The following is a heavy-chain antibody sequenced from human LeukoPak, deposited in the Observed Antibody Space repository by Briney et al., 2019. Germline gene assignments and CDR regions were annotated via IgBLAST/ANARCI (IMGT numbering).Heavy chain of an antibody. V-gene: IGHV1-18*01. CDR3: ASISSGSYSDAFDI. CDR1: GYTFTSYD. Sequence: ASVKVSCKASGYTFTSYDINWVRQAPGQGLEWMGWISAYNGNTNYAQKLQGRVTMTTDTSTSTAYMELRSLRSDDTAVYYCASISSGSYSDAFDIWGQGTMVTVSS. D-gene: IGHD1-26*01. CDR2: ISAYNGNT. J-gene: IGHJ3*02.